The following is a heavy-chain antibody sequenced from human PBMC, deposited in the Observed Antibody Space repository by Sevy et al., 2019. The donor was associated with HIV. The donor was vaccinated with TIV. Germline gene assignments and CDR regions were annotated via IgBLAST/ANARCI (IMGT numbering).Heavy chain of an antibody. D-gene: IGHD3-10*01. CDR1: GGSFSDYY. J-gene: IGHJ4*02. CDR3: ARGKCVIIRGLIIAGGYYYFDN. V-gene: IGHV4-34*01. Sequence: SETLSLTCAVYGGSFSDYYWNWIRQPPGKGLEWIGEINHSGSTNYNPTLKSRVTISVDTSKNQFSLKLNSVTAADTAVYYCARGKCVIIRGLIIAGGYYYFDNWGQGTLVTVSS. CDR2: INHSGST.